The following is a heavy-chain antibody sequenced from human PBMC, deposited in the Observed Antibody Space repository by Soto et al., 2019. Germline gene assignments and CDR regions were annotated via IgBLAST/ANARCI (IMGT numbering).Heavy chain of an antibody. D-gene: IGHD3-10*01. CDR3: ARHTDCGSGSSCLGSDNMDTDAFDI. J-gene: IGHJ3*02. CDR1: GGSISSDIHY. Sequence: QLQLQESGPGLVKPSETLSLTCTVSGGSISSDIHYWGWIRQPPGKGLEWIGTIYYSGNTHYNPSLRRRVTISMDTYKNQFYLRLTSVTAADTAVYYCARHTDCGSGSSCLGSDNMDTDAFDIWGQGTMVTVS. CDR2: IYYSGNT. V-gene: IGHV4-39*01.